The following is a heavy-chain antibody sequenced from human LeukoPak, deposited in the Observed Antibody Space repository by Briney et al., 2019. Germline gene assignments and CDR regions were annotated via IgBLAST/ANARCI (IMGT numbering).Heavy chain of an antibody. Sequence: GGSLRLSCAASGFTFSSYDMHWVRQATGKGLEWVSAIGTAGDTYYPGSVKGRFTISRENAKNSLYLQMNSLRAEDTAVYYCARSEDADAFDIWGQGTMVTVSS. CDR1: GFTFSSYD. CDR3: ARSEDADAFDI. J-gene: IGHJ3*02. V-gene: IGHV3-13*01. CDR2: IGTAGDT. D-gene: IGHD2-15*01.